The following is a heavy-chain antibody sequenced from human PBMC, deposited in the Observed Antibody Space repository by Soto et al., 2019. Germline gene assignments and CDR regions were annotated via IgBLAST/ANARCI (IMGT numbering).Heavy chain of an antibody. CDR3: AREGGSGNYRYYAMDV. J-gene: IGHJ6*02. V-gene: IGHV1-69*12. D-gene: IGHD3-10*01. CDR2: IIPIFGTA. Sequence: QVQLVQSGAEVKKPGSSVKVSCKASGGTFSSYAISWVRQAPGQGLEWMGGIIPIFGTANYAQKFQGRVTITADESTSTAYRERSSLRSEDTAVYYCAREGGSGNYRYYAMDVWGQGTTVTVSS. CDR1: GGTFSSYA.